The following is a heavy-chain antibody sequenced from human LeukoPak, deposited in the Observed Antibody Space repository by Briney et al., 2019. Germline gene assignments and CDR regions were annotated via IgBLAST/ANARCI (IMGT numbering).Heavy chain of an antibody. V-gene: IGHV1-69*13. CDR1: GGTFSSYA. J-gene: IGHJ4*02. D-gene: IGHD3-22*01. Sequence: ASVKVSCKASGGTFSSYAISWVRQAPGQGLEWKGGIIPIFGTANYAQKFQGRVTITADESTSTAYMELSSLRSEDTAVYYCARWDSSGYYYWGQGTLVTVSS. CDR3: ARWDSSGYYY. CDR2: IIPIFGTA.